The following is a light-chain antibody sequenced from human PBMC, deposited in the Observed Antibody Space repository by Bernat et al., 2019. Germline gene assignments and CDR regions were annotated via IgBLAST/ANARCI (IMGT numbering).Light chain of an antibody. CDR2: LGS. CDR1: QSLLHDNGYKY. Sequence: DIKMTQSQLSLTVTPGEPASISCKSSQSLLHDNGYKYLDWYLQKPGQSPQLLIYLGSHRASGVPDRISGSGSGTHFTLKINRVEAEDVGIYYCMQSLQTPYTFGQGTKLENK. CDR3: MQSLQTPYT. V-gene: IGKV2-28*01. J-gene: IGKJ2*01.